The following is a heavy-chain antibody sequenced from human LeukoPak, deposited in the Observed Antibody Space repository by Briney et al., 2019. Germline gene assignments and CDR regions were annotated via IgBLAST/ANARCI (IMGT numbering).Heavy chain of an antibody. CDR3: AREYSGYDFANDY. CDR1: GFTFDDYG. J-gene: IGHJ4*02. CDR2: ISWNGGSI. Sequence: GGSLRLSCAASGFTFDDYGMHWVRQAPGKGLECVSGISWNGGSIAYADSVKGRFTISRDNAKNSLYLQMNSLRAEDTAVYYCAREYSGYDFANDYWGQGTLVTVSS. D-gene: IGHD5-12*01. V-gene: IGHV3-9*01.